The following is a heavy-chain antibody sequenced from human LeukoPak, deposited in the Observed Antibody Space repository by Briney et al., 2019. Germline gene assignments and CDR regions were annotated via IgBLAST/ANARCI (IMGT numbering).Heavy chain of an antibody. J-gene: IGHJ4*02. CDR3: AKDYDSSGYYILDY. Sequence: PGGSLRLSCAASGFTFSIYARSWVRQAPGKGLQWVSGISGSGETAYYADSVKGRFTIFRDNSKNTLYLQMNSLRAEDTAVYYCAKDYDSSGYYILDYWGQGTLVTVSS. V-gene: IGHV3-23*01. CDR1: GFTFSIYA. D-gene: IGHD3-22*01. CDR2: ISGSGETA.